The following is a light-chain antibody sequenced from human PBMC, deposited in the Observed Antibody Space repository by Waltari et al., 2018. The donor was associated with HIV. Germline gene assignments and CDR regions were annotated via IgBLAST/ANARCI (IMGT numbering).Light chain of an antibody. V-gene: IGKV1-39*01. CDR3: QQTYSAPLT. CDR2: AAS. Sequence: DIQMTQSPSSLSASVGDRVTITCRASQSISTYLNWYQQKPGKAPKLLIFAASHLQSGVPSRFSGSGSGTDFTLTISSLQPEDFASYFWQQTYSAPLTFGGGTKVEIK. J-gene: IGKJ4*01. CDR1: QSISTY.